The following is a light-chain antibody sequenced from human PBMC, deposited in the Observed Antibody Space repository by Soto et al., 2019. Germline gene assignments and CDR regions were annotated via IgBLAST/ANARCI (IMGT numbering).Light chain of an antibody. J-gene: IGLJ3*02. Sequence: QSVLTQPPSASGTPGQRVTISCSGSNSNIGSNTVNWYQQLPGTAPKLLIYYDNLRPSGVPDRISGSKSGTSASLAISGLQSEDEADYYCAAWDDSLTGPVFGGGTKLTVL. CDR2: YDN. CDR3: AAWDDSLTGPV. V-gene: IGLV1-44*01. CDR1: NSNIGSNT.